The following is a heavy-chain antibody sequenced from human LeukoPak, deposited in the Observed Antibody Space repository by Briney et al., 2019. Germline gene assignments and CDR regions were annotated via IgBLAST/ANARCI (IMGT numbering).Heavy chain of an antibody. CDR1: GFIFSNYW. Sequence: AGGSLRLSCAASGFIFSNYWMTWVRQAPGKGLEWVANIKQDGSEKYYVDSVKGRFTISRDNAKNSLYLQMNSLRAEDTAVYYCARGGYDILTGYPDAFDIWGQGTMVTVSS. CDR2: IKQDGSEK. V-gene: IGHV3-7*01. J-gene: IGHJ3*02. D-gene: IGHD3-9*01. CDR3: ARGGYDILTGYPDAFDI.